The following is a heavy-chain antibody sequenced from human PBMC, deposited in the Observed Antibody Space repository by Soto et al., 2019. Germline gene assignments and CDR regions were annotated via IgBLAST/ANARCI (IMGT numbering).Heavy chain of an antibody. V-gene: IGHV1-69*13. J-gene: IGHJ4*02. CDR1: GGTFSSYA. CDR3: ARDHYVAAGANYFDY. D-gene: IGHD6-13*01. Sequence: SVKVSCKASGGTFSSYAISWVRQAPGQGLEWMGGIIPIFGTANYAQKFQGRVTITADESTSTAYMELSSLRSEDTAVYYCARDHYVAAGANYFDYWGQGTLVTVSS. CDR2: IIPIFGTA.